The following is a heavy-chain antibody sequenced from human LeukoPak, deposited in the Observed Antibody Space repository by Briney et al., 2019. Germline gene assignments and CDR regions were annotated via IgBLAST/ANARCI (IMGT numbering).Heavy chain of an antibody. V-gene: IGHV3-21*01. D-gene: IGHD5-18*01. Sequence: GGSLRLSCAASGFTFSSYAMSWVRQAPGKGLEWVSSISSSSSYIYYADSVKGRFTISRDNAKNSLYLQMNSLRAEDTAVYYCARALGYSYGPKYYFEYWGQGTLVTVSS. CDR2: ISSSSSYI. CDR3: ARALGYSYGPKYYFEY. CDR1: GFTFSSYA. J-gene: IGHJ4*02.